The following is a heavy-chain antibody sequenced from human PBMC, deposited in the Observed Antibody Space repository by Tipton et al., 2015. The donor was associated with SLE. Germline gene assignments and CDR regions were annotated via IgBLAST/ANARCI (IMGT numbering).Heavy chain of an antibody. J-gene: IGHJ6*03. CDR3: ARGYSGSYYYYYYMDV. D-gene: IGHD1-26*01. CDR2: IYYSGST. V-gene: IGHV4-61*10. CDR1: GGSINSGSYY. Sequence: TLSLICTVSGGSINSGSYYWSWIRQPAGKGLEWIGYIYYSGSTNYNPFLKSRVTISVDTSKNQFSLKLSSVTAADTAVYYCARGYSGSYYYYYYMDVWGKGTTVTVSS.